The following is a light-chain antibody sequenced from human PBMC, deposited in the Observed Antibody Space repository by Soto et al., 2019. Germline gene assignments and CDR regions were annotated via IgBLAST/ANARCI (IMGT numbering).Light chain of an antibody. CDR3: QKYNSAPVP. CDR2: AAS. V-gene: IGKV1-27*01. CDR1: QGISNY. J-gene: IGKJ2*01. Sequence: DIQMTQAPSALSASVGDRVTSTCRASQGISNYLAWYQQKPGKAPKLLIYAASTLQSGVPSRFSGSGSGTDFTLTISSLHPEDFATYYCQKYNSAPVPFGQGTKLEIK.